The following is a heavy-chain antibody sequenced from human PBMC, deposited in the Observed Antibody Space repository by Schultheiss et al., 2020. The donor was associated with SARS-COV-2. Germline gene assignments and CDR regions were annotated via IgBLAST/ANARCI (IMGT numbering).Heavy chain of an antibody. CDR2: IYSGGNT. CDR3: AKDEGYVWGSHFDY. D-gene: IGHD3-16*01. J-gene: IGHJ4*02. Sequence: GESLKISCAASGFTFSSYAMHWVRQAPGKGLEWVSVIYSGGNTYYADSVKGRFTISRHNSKNTLYLQMNSLRAEDTAVYYCAKDEGYVWGSHFDYWGQGTLVTVSS. CDR1: GFTFSSYA. V-gene: IGHV3-23*03.